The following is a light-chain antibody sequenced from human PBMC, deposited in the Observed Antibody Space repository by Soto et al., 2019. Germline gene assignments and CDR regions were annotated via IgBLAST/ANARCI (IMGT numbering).Light chain of an antibody. Sequence: EIVMTQSPATLSVSPGERATLSCRASQTVSNNLAWYQQKPGRAPRLLIYNASARATGIPARFSGSGSVTEFTLTISSLQSEDFAVYYCQQYNNWPPYTFGQGTKLKIK. CDR1: QTVSNN. J-gene: IGKJ2*01. CDR3: QQYNNWPPYT. V-gene: IGKV3-15*01. CDR2: NAS.